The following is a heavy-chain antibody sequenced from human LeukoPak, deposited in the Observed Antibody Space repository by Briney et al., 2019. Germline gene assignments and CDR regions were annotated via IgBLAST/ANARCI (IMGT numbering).Heavy chain of an antibody. CDR1: GHNFNTYG. Sequence: GASVKVSCKASGHNFNTYGISWVRQAPGQGLEWMGWISSSTGNTKDAQKLQGRVTMTTDTSTSTAYMELRSLRSDDTAVYYCARYPLSYSSNWHYYFDYWGQGTLLTVSS. CDR3: ARYPLSYSSNWHYYFDY. D-gene: IGHD6-13*01. V-gene: IGHV1-18*01. J-gene: IGHJ4*02. CDR2: ISSSTGNT.